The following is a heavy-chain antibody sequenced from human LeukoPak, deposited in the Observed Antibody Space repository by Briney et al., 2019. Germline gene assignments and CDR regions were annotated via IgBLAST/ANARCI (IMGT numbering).Heavy chain of an antibody. Sequence: SQTLSLTCTVSGGSISSGGHYWSWIRQPPGKGLEWIGYIYHDGSTYYNPSLKSRVTISVDRSKNQFSLKLSSVTAADTAVYYCARDLAAAGTSGAFDIWGQGTMVTVSS. CDR1: GGSISSGGHY. CDR2: IYHDGST. V-gene: IGHV4-30-2*01. D-gene: IGHD6-13*01. CDR3: ARDLAAAGTSGAFDI. J-gene: IGHJ3*02.